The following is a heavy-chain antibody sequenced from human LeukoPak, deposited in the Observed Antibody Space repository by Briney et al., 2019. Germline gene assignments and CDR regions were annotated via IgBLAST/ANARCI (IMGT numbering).Heavy chain of an antibody. J-gene: IGHJ6*03. CDR3: ARLNSGSWYWYYYYYMDV. CDR2: INHSGST. Sequence: SETLSLTCAVYGGSFSGYYWSWIRQPPGKGLEWIGEINHSGSTNYNPSLKSRVTISVDTSKNQFSLKLSSVTAADTAVYYCARLNSGSWYWYYYYYMDVWGKGTTVTVSS. CDR1: GGSFSGYY. D-gene: IGHD6-13*01. V-gene: IGHV4-34*01.